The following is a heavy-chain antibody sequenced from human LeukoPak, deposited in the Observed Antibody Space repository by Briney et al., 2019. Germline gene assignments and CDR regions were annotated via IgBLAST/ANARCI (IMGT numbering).Heavy chain of an antibody. Sequence: PSETLSLTCAVYGGSFSGYYWSWIRQPPGKGLEWIREINHSGSTNYNPSLKSRVTISVDTSKNQFSPKLSSVTAADTAVYYCARGGGYYGSGSYYGQKPVDYWGQGTLVTVSS. V-gene: IGHV4-34*01. CDR1: GGSFSGYY. CDR2: INHSGST. J-gene: IGHJ4*02. D-gene: IGHD3-10*01. CDR3: ARGGGYYGSGSYYGQKPVDY.